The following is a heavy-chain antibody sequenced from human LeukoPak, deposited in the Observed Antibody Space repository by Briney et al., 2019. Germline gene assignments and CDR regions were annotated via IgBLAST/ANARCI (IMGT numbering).Heavy chain of an antibody. V-gene: IGHV4-59*01. CDR2: IYYSGST. Sequence: SETLSLTCTVSGGSISSYYWSWIRQPPGKGLEWIGYIYYSGSTNYNPSLKSRVTISVDTSKNQFSLKLSSVTAADTAVYYCARLYGSGSFSYFDCWGQGTLVTVSS. CDR1: GGSISSYY. D-gene: IGHD3-10*01. CDR3: ARLYGSGSFSYFDC. J-gene: IGHJ4*02.